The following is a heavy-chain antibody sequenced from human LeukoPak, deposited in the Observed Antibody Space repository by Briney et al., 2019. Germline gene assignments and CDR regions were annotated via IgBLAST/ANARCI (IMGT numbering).Heavy chain of an antibody. CDR2: IKQDGSEK. CDR3: AREWQGGIAAAGTRIEGDY. CDR1: GFNVSGYW. V-gene: IGHV3-7*01. J-gene: IGHJ4*02. Sequence: GGSLRLSCAVSGFNVSGYWMTWVRQAPGKGLEWVANIKQDGSEKNYVDSVKGRFTISRDNAENSLFLQMNSLRVEDTAVYYCAREWQGGIAAAGTRIEGDYWGQGTLVAVYS. D-gene: IGHD6-13*01.